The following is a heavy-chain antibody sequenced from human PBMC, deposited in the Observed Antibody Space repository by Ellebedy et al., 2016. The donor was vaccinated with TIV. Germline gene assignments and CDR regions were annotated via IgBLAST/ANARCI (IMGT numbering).Heavy chain of an antibody. CDR3: ARSMAAAGTGASGFDP. CDR1: GYNFTNYW. V-gene: IGHV5-10-1*01. D-gene: IGHD6-13*01. Sequence: GESLKISCQGSGYNFTNYWIHWVRQLPGKGLEWMGRIDPSDSYTNYSPSFQGHVTISADKSISTAYLQWSSLKASDTAIYSCARSMAAAGTGASGFDPWGQGTLVTVSS. J-gene: IGHJ5*02. CDR2: IDPSDSYT.